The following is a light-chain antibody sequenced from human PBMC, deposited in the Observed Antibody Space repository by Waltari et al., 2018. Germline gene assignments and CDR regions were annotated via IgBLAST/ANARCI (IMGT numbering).Light chain of an antibody. CDR2: PAS. V-gene: IGKV3-15*01. CDR3: QQYNNLPPWT. CDR1: QSIGSN. Sequence: EVVMTQSPDTLSVSPGERATPPCRASQSIGSNLAWYQQKPGQVPRLLISPASNRATGIQARFSGRGSGTEFTLTIDSLQSEDFAVYYCQQYNNLPPWTFGQGTNLEIK. J-gene: IGKJ1*01.